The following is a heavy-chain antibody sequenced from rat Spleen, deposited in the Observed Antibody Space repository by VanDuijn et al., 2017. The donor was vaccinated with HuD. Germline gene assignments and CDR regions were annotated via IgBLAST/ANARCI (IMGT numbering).Heavy chain of an antibody. CDR2: MWSGGST. D-gene: IGHD4-3*01. CDR3: ARSEGIIRGQFTY. V-gene: IGHV2-45*01. CDR1: GFSLTSYN. Sequence: QVQLMESGPGLVQPSETLSLTCTVSGFSLTSYNVHWVRQPPGKGLEWMGVMWSGGSTDYNSALKFRLTISRDTSKSQVLLKMSGLRSEDTAMYFCARSEGIIRGQFTYWGQGTLVTVSS. J-gene: IGHJ3*01.